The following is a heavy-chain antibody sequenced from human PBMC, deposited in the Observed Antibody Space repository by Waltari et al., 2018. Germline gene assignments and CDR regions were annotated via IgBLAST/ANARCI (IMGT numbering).Heavy chain of an antibody. J-gene: IGHJ4*02. V-gene: IGHV1-2*02. CDR3: ARDRGGF. Sequence: QVQLVQSGAEVKKPGASVKVSCQASGYTFTAYYMPWVRQAPGQGLEWMGWINPYSVDTDYAQKFQGRITMTSDTSISTAYMELKSLRSDDTAVYYCARDRGGFWGQGTLVTVSS. CDR2: INPYSVDT. CDR1: GYTFTAYY. D-gene: IGHD2-15*01.